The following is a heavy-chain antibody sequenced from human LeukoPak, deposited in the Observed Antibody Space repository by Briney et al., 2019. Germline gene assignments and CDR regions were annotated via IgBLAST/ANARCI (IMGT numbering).Heavy chain of an antibody. D-gene: IGHD5/OR15-5a*01. CDR3: ARRVTRQSYYFDY. CDR2: IFYSGTT. J-gene: IGHJ4*02. CDR1: GGSISSYY. Sequence: SETLSLTCTVSGGSISSYYWGWIRQAPGKGLEWIGSIFYSGTTYYNPSLKSRVTISVDTSKNQFSLKLSSVTAADTAVYYCARRVTRQSYYFDYWGQGTLVTVSS. V-gene: IGHV4-39*01.